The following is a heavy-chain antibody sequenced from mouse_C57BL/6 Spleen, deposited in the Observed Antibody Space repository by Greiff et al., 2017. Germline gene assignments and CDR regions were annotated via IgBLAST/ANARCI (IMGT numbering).Heavy chain of an antibody. J-gene: IGHJ1*03. D-gene: IGHD2-3*01. CDR2: IRYDGRN. V-gene: IGHV3-6*01. Sequence: EVKLVESGPGLVKPSPSLSLTCSVTGYSITSGYYWNWIRQFPGNKLEWMGYIRYDGRNNYNPSLKNRISITRYTSKNQFFLKLNSVTTEDTATYYYSRVSDGYWYFDVWGTGTTVTVSS. CDR3: SRVSDGYWYFDV. CDR1: GYSITSGYY.